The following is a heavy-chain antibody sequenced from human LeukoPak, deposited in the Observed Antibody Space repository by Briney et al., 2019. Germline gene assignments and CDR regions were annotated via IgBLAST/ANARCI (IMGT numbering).Heavy chain of an antibody. D-gene: IGHD5-18*01. Sequence: PGGSLRLSCAASGFTFNTYNMNWVRQAPGKGLEWVSSITSSSSYIYYADSVKGRFTISRDNSKNTLYLQMNSLRAEDTAVYYCARGKRGYSYGYGPDFDYWGQGTLVTVSS. J-gene: IGHJ4*02. CDR3: ARGKRGYSYGYGPDFDY. CDR1: GFTFNTYN. CDR2: ITSSSSYI. V-gene: IGHV3-21*01.